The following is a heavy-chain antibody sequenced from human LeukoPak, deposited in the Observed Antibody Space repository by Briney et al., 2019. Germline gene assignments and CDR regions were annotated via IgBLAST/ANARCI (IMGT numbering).Heavy chain of an antibody. CDR1: GASISSSSYY. CDR3: ARESLTWLQSRTSWFDP. CDR2: IYYSGST. V-gene: IGHV4-39*07. Sequence: SETLSLTCTVSGASISSSSYYWGWIRQPPGKGLEWIGIIYYSGSTYYNPSLKSRVTISVDTSKNQFSLKLSSVTAADTAVYCCARESLTWLQSRTSWFDPWGQGTLVTVSS. J-gene: IGHJ5*02. D-gene: IGHD5-24*01.